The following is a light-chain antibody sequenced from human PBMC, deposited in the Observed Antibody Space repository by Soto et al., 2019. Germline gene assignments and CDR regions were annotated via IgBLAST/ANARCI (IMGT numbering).Light chain of an antibody. J-gene: IGKJ1*01. Sequence: DIVLTQTPLSSPVTLGQPASISCRSSQSLMHTDGDTYLNWLQQRPGQPPRLLVYKVSNRFSGVPERFSGSGAGTDFTLKISRVEAEDVGIYYCMQATQLRTFGQGTKVEIK. V-gene: IGKV2-24*01. CDR2: KVS. CDR3: MQATQLRT. CDR1: QSLMHTDGDTY.